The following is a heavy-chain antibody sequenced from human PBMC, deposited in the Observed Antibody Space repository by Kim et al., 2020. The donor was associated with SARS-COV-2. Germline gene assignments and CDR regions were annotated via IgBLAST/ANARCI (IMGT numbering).Heavy chain of an antibody. V-gene: IGHV3-20*03. D-gene: IGHD3-10*01. J-gene: IGHJ3*02. Sequence: AYSVKSRFTMSRDNAKNSLYLQMNSLSADDTAFYYCARAYGSGTSDAFDIWGQGIMVIVSS. CDR3: ARAYGSGTSDAFDI.